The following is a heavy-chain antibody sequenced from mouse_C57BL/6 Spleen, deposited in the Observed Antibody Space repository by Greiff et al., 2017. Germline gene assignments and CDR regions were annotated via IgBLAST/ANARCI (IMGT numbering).Heavy chain of an antibody. V-gene: IGHV1-64*01. J-gene: IGHJ4*01. Sequence: VKLQQPGAELVKPGASVKLSCKASGYTFTSYWMHWVKQRPGQGLEWIGMIHPNSGSTNYNEKFKGQATFTADTSSNTAYMQLSSLTTEDSAIYYCARGAQTALGAMDYWGQGTSVTVSS. CDR3: ARGAQTALGAMDY. CDR1: GYTFTSYW. D-gene: IGHD3-2*01. CDR2: IHPNSGST.